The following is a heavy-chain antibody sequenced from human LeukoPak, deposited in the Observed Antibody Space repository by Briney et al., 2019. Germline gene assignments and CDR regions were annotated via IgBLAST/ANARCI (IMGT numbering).Heavy chain of an antibody. CDR2: IYHSGST. Sequence: SQTLSLTCTVSGGSISSGGYYWSWIRQPPGKGLEWIGYIYHSGSTYYNPSLKSRVTISVDRSKNQFSLKLSSVTAADTAVYYCASYIVVVPAAMGGWFDPWGQGTLVTVSS. CDR3: ASYIVVVPAAMGGWFDP. D-gene: IGHD2-2*01. CDR1: GGSISSGGYY. V-gene: IGHV4-30-2*01. J-gene: IGHJ5*02.